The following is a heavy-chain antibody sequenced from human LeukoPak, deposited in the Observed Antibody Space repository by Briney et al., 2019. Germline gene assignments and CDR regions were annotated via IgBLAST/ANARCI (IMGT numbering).Heavy chain of an antibody. CDR1: GFTFSSYA. D-gene: IGHD6-19*01. CDR3: AKLVSGWYDD. J-gene: IGHJ5*02. CDR2: ISGSGGST. V-gene: IGHV3-23*01. Sequence: GSLRLSCAASGFTFSSYAMSWVRQAPGKGLEWVSSISGSGGSTYYADSVKGRFTISRDYSKNTLYLQMNGLRAEDTALYYCAKLVSGWYDDWGQGTLATVSS.